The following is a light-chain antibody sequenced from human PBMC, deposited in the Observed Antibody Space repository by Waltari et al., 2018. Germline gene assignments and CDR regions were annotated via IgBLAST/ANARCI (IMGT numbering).Light chain of an antibody. CDR1: QSIRTY. V-gene: IGKV3-11*01. Sequence: EVVLTQSPATLSLSPGERATLSCRASQSIRTYLAWYQQKPGQAPSLLIYDASKRATDIPARFSGSGSGTDFILTINSLQAEDVAVYYCQEYYGTPPDTFGQGTKLEIK. J-gene: IGKJ2*01. CDR2: DAS. CDR3: QEYYGTPPDT.